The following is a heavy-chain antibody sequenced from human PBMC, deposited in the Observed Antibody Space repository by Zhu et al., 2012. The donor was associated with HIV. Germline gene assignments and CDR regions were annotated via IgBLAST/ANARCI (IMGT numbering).Heavy chain of an antibody. Sequence: QVQLQESGPGLVKPSETLSLTCAVSGYSISSGYYWGWIRQPPGKGLEWIGSIYHSGSTYYNPSLKSRVTISVDTSKNQFSLKLSSVTAADTAVYYCASSLKDYYDSSGYIFDYWGQGTWSPSPQ. CDR1: GYSISSGYY. CDR2: IYHSGST. J-gene: IGHJ4*02. D-gene: IGHD3-22*01. V-gene: IGHV4-38-2*01. CDR3: ASSLKDYYDSSGYIFDY.